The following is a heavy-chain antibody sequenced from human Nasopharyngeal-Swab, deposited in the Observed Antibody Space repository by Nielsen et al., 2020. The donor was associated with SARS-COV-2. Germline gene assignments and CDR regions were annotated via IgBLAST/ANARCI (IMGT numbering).Heavy chain of an antibody. CDR3: ARDGAGITMVRGVSRPSYSWFDP. D-gene: IGHD3-10*01. CDR2: IIPIFGTA. V-gene: IGHV1-69*13. J-gene: IGHJ5*02. Sequence: SVKVSCKASGGTFSSYAISWVRQAPGQGLEWMGGIIPIFGTANYAQKFQGRVTITADGSTSTAYMELSSLRSEDTAVYYCARDGAGITMVRGVSRPSYSWFDPWGQGTLVTVSS. CDR1: GGTFSSYA.